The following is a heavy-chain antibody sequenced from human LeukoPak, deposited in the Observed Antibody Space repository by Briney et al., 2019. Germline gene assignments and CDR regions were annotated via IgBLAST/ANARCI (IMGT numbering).Heavy chain of an antibody. J-gene: IGHJ6*03. Sequence: GRSLRLSCAASGFTFDDYAMHWVRQAPGKGLEWVSVIYSGGSTYYADSVKGRFTISRDNSKNTLYLQMNSLRAEDTAVYYCARVSYDFWSGYSVFNYYYYYMDVWGKGTTVTVSS. CDR2: IYSGGST. CDR3: ARVSYDFWSGYSVFNYYYYYMDV. CDR1: GFTFDDYA. V-gene: IGHV3-53*01. D-gene: IGHD3-3*01.